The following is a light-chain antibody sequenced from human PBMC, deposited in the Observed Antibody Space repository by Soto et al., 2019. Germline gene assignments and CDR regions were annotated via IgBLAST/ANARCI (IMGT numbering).Light chain of an antibody. CDR2: PAS. J-gene: IGKJ2*03. Sequence: DIQLTQSPSFLSASVGDRVTVSCRASQDNSTSLAWFQQKAGKVPQLLVYPASTLQDGVPSRFSGSGSGTYFTLTINNLQAEYFATYYCQHLRTYPFSFGQGTKLDIK. CDR1: QDNSTS. V-gene: IGKV1-9*01. CDR3: QHLRTYPFS.